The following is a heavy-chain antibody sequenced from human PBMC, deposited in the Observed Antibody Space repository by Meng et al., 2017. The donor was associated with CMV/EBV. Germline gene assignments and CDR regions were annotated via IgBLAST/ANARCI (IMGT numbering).Heavy chain of an antibody. CDR2: INSDGSST. D-gene: IGHD6-6*01. J-gene: IGHJ6*02. CDR1: GFTFSSYW. Sequence: GESLKISCAASGFTFSSYWMHRVRQAPGKGLVWVSRINSDGSSTSYADSVKGRFTISRDNAKNTLYLQMNSLRAEDTAVYYCARLERLLVHPYYYYGMDVWGQGTTVTVSS. V-gene: IGHV3-74*01. CDR3: ARLERLLVHPYYYYGMDV.